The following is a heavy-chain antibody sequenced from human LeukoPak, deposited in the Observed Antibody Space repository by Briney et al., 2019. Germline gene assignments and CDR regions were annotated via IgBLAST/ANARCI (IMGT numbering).Heavy chain of an antibody. J-gene: IGHJ3*02. D-gene: IGHD6-6*01. Sequence: TGGSLRLSCAASGFTFSSYAMSWVRQAPGKGLEWVSAISGSGGSTYYADSVKGRFTISRDNPKNTLYLQMNSLRAEDTAVYYCAKRPLSSSSEAYAFDIWGQGTMVTVSS. CDR2: ISGSGGST. CDR3: AKRPLSSSSEAYAFDI. CDR1: GFTFSSYA. V-gene: IGHV3-23*01.